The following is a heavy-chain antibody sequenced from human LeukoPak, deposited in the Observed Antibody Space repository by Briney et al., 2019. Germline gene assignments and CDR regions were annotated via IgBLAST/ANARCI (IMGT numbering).Heavy chain of an antibody. V-gene: IGHV1-8*03. Sequence: ASVKVSCKASGYTFTSYDINWVRQATGQGLEWMGWMNPNSGNTSYAQKFQGRVTITADESTSTVYMELSSLRSEDTAVYYCASRGRMATSNDYWGQGTLVTVSS. CDR1: GYTFTSYD. CDR2: MNPNSGNT. CDR3: ASRGRMATSNDY. D-gene: IGHD5-24*01. J-gene: IGHJ4*02.